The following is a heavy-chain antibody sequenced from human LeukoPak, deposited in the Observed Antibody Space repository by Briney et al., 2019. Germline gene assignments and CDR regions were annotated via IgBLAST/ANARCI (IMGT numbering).Heavy chain of an antibody. CDR2: ISYDGSNK. J-gene: IGHJ4*02. CDR1: GFTFSSYA. Sequence: GGSLRLSCAASGFTFSSYAMHWVRQAPGKGLEWVAVISYDGSNKYYADSVKGRFTISRDNSKNTLYLQMNSLRAEDTAVYYCARVRGDYYGDPDYWGQGTLVTVSS. CDR3: ARVRGDYYGDPDY. D-gene: IGHD4-17*01. V-gene: IGHV3-30-3*01.